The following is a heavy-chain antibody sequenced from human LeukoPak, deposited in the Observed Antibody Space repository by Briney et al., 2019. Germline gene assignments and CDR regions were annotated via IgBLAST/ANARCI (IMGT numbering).Heavy chain of an antibody. CDR3: ARDYRYYGSGSYFGIDY. J-gene: IGHJ4*02. CDR1: GGGFTFTSHA. CDR2: FIPIYGSP. Sequence: SVKVSCKASGGGFTFTSHAITWVRQAPGQGLEWMAGFIPIYGSPSYAQKLQGRVTMTTDTSTSTAYMELRSLRSDDTAVYYCARDYRYYGSGSYFGIDYWGQGTLVTVSS. D-gene: IGHD3-10*01. V-gene: IGHV1-69*05.